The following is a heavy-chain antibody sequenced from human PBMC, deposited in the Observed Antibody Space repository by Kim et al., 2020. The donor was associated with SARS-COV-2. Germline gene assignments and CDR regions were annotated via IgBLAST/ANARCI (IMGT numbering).Heavy chain of an antibody. CDR1: GFTFSSYA. CDR2: ISYDGSNE. Sequence: GGSLRLSCAASGFTFSSYAMHWVRQAPGKGLEWVAVISYDGSNEYYADSVKGRFTISRDNSKNTLYLQMNSLRAEDTAVYYCARDRWQYQLLLTPDYWGQGTLVTVSS. V-gene: IGHV3-30-3*01. D-gene: IGHD2-2*01. J-gene: IGHJ4*02. CDR3: ARDRWQYQLLLTPDY.